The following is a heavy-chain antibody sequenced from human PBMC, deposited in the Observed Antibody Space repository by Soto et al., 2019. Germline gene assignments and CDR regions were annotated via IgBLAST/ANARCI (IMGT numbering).Heavy chain of an antibody. V-gene: IGHV3-33*01. J-gene: IGHJ4*02. Sequence: VAVIWYDGSNKYYADSVKGRFTISRDNSKNTLYLQMNSLRAEDTAVYYCARALQYGDYLYFDYWGQGTLVTVSS. CDR3: ARALQYGDYLYFDY. CDR2: IWYDGSNK. D-gene: IGHD4-17*01.